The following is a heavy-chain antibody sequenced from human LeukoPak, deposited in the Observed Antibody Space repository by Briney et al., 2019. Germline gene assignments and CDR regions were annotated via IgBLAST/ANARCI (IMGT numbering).Heavy chain of an antibody. CDR3: TTGAPRAYSGSYSSC. J-gene: IGHJ4*02. V-gene: IGHV3-15*01. CDR1: GFTFSNAW. Sequence: SGGSLRLSCAASGFTFSNAWMSWVRQAPGKGLEWVGRIKSKTDGGTTDYAAPVKGRFTISRDDSQNTLYLQMNSLKTEDTAVYYCTTGAPRAYSGSYSSCWGQGTLVTVSS. D-gene: IGHD1-26*01. CDR2: IKSKTDGGTT.